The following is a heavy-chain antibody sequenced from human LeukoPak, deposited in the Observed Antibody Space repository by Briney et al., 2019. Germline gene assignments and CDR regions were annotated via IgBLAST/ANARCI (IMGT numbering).Heavy chain of an antibody. CDR2: IFYNGNT. J-gene: IGHJ4*02. CDR3: AREEQSVGPYFDY. V-gene: IGHV4-59*01. CDR1: GDSISTYY. D-gene: IGHD3-10*01. Sequence: SETLSLTCTVSGDSISTYYWSWIRQPPGKGLEWFGYIFYNGNTNYNLSLKSRVTMSMDTSKNQFSLRLNSVTAADTALYFCAREEQSVGPYFDYWGQGILVTVSS.